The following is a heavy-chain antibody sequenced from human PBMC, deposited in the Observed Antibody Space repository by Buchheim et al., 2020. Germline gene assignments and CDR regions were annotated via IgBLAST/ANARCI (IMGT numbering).Heavy chain of an antibody. Sequence: QVQLQQWGAGLLKPSETLSLTCAVYGGSFSGYYWSWLRQPPGKGLEWIGEINHSGSTNYNPSLKSRVTISVDTSKNQFSLKLSSVTAADTAVYYCARGLRFLEWLPYYYYYYGMDVWGQGTT. J-gene: IGHJ6*02. CDR1: GGSFSGYY. D-gene: IGHD3-3*01. CDR3: ARGLRFLEWLPYYYYYYGMDV. CDR2: INHSGST. V-gene: IGHV4-34*01.